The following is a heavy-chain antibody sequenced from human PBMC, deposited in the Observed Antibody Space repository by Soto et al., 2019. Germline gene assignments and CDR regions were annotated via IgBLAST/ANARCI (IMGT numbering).Heavy chain of an antibody. Sequence: GGALRLSCAASGFTFSSYRRHWVRQAPGKGLVWVSRINSDGSTTTYADSVKGRFTISRDNAKNTLYLQMNSLRAEDTAVYYCVRVPTGGYAFSLDDYWGQGTPVTVSS. CDR3: VRVPTGGYAFSLDDY. V-gene: IGHV3-74*01. CDR2: INSDGSTT. D-gene: IGHD5-12*01. CDR1: GFTFSSYR. J-gene: IGHJ4*02.